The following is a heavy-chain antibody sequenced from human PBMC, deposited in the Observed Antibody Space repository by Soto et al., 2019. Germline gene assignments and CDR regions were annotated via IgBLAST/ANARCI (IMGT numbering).Heavy chain of an antibody. D-gene: IGHD6-13*01. CDR3: ASRTLSTIAAPDS. CDR1: GVTIRGDY. J-gene: IGHJ4*02. V-gene: IGHV4-59*01. CDR2: IYYTGGT. Sequence: PSETLSLTCNVSGVTIRGDYWNWVRQPPGKTLEWIGSIYYTGGTNYNPSLKSRVTISVDTSKNHFSLKFNSLTAADTAVYYFASRTLSTIAAPDSCGKGTLVT.